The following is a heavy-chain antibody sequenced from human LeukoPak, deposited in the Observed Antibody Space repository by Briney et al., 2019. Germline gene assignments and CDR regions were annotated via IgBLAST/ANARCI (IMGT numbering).Heavy chain of an antibody. CDR2: IAHDGTT. D-gene: IGHD1-26*01. CDR1: GGSIDITNY. CDR3: TREDRPYCPFAY. J-gene: IGHJ4*02. V-gene: IGHV4-4*02. Sequence: TSETLSLTCGVSGGSIDITNYWSWVRLAPGKGLEWIGEIAHDGTTNYNPSLRSRVAMSFDRANNQFSLSLTSVTAADTAVYYCTREDRPYCPFAYWGQGVLVTVSS.